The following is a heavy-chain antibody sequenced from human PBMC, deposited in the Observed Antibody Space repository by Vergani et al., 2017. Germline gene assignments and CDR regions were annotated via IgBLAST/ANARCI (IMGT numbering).Heavy chain of an antibody. CDR1: GFTFSSYA. CDR2: ISGSGGST. Sequence: EVQLLESGGGLVQPGGSLRLFCAASGFTFSSYAMSWVRQAPGKGLEWVSAISGSGGSTYYADSVKGRFTISRDNCKNTLYLQMNSLRAEDTAVYYCAKVNDYYGSWSSPVWGQGTLVTVSS. V-gene: IGHV3-23*01. CDR3: AKVNDYYGSWSSPV. J-gene: IGHJ4*02. D-gene: IGHD3-10*01.